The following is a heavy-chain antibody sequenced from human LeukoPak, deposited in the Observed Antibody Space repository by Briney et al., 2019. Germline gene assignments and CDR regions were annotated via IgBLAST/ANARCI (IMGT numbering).Heavy chain of an antibody. D-gene: IGHD3-22*01. CDR3: ARVNYYDSSGTLEN. CDR2: IYYSGST. V-gene: IGHV4-39*01. J-gene: IGHJ4*02. CDR1: GGSISSSSYY. Sequence: SETLSLTCTVSGGSISSSSYYWGWIRQPPGKGLEWIGSIYYSGSTYSNPSLKSRVTISVDTSKNQFSLKLSSVTAADTAVYYCARVNYYDSSGTLENWGQGTLVTVSS.